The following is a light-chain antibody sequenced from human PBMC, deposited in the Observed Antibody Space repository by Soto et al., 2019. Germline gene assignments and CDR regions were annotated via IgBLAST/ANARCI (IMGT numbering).Light chain of an antibody. CDR2: DVS. CDR1: QAISSA. Sequence: AIQMTQSPSSLSASAGHSVTISCRASQAISSALAWYQQKPGKPPKLLIYDVSTLEGGVPSRFSGSGSGTDFTLSISSLQPEDFATYYCQQFQNYPLTFGEGTNVE. V-gene: IGKV1D-13*01. J-gene: IGKJ4*01. CDR3: QQFQNYPLT.